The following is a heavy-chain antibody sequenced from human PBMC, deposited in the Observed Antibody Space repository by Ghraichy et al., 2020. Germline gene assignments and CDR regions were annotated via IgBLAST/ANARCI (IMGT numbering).Heavy chain of an antibody. CDR2: ISGSGDDT. Sequence: GALNISCGASGFTFSDYVMNWVRQAPGKGLEWVSAISGSGDDTYYADSVKGRFTISRDNSKNTVYLQMSSLRAEDSALYYCTKDRVGTTRGGDFWGQGTPVSVSS. V-gene: IGHV3-23*01. J-gene: IGHJ4*02. CDR1: GFTFSDYV. D-gene: IGHD1-26*01. CDR3: TKDRVGTTRGGDF.